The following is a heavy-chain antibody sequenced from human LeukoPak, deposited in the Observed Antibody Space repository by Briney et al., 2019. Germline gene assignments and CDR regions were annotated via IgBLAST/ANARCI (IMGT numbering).Heavy chain of an antibody. Sequence: GGSLRLSCEASGFTFSSYWMHWVRQAPGKGLVWVSRINSDGSSTFYADSVKGRFTISRDNAKNTLYLQMNSLRDDDTAVYYCVRGVGVSRFNYFDPWGQGTLVTVSS. D-gene: IGHD1-26*01. CDR2: INSDGSST. CDR3: VRGVGVSRFNYFDP. CDR1: GFTFSSYW. V-gene: IGHV3-74*01. J-gene: IGHJ5*02.